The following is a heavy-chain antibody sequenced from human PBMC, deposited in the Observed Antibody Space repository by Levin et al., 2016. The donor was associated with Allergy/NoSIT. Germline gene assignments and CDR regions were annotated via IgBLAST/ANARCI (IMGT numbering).Heavy chain of an antibody. CDR2: ISGSGGTT. V-gene: IGHV3-23*01. J-gene: IGHJ4*02. Sequence: VRQAPGKGLEWVSAISGSGGTTYYADSVKGRFTISRDNSKNTMYLQMNSLRAEDTAVYYCAKDLLAVGGTGLDYWGQGTLVTVSS. CDR3: AKDLLAVGGTGLDY. D-gene: IGHD1-26*01.